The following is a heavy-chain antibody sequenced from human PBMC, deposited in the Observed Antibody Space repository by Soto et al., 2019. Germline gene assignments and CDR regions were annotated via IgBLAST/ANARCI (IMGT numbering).Heavy chain of an antibody. J-gene: IGHJ5*02. V-gene: IGHV2-26*01. CDR3: ARINLDIVLMVEFWWFDP. CDR2: IFSNDEK. Sequence: QVTLKESGPVLVKPTETLTLTCTVSGISLSNARMGVSWIRQPPGKALEWLTHIFSNDEKSYSTSLKSRLTISKDTSKSQVVLTMTNMDPVDTVTYYCARINLDIVLMVEFWWFDPWGQGTLVTVSS. D-gene: IGHD2-8*01. CDR1: GISLSNARMG.